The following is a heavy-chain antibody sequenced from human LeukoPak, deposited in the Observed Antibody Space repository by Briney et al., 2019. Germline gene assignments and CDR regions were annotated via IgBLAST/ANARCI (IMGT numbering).Heavy chain of an antibody. Sequence: GRSLRLSCAASGFTFSSYAMHWVRQAPGKGLEWVAVISYDGSNKYYADSVKGRFTISRDNSKNTLYLQMNSLRAEDTAAYYCALIVPATRGFDYWGQGTLVTVSS. CDR3: ALIVPATRGFDY. D-gene: IGHD3-22*01. J-gene: IGHJ4*02. CDR2: ISYDGSNK. V-gene: IGHV3-30-3*01. CDR1: GFTFSSYA.